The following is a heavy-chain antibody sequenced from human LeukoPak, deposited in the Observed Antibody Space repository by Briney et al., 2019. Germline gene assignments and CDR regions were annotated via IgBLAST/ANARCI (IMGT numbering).Heavy chain of an antibody. CDR1: GGSISSGGYY. D-gene: IGHD3-22*01. Sequence: SQTLSLTCTVSGGSISSGGYYWSWIRQHPGKGLEWIGYIYYSGSTYYNPSLKSRVTISVDTSKNQFSLKLSSVTAADTAVYYCARGNNLLGSGYYHLDYWGQGTLVTVSS. J-gene: IGHJ4*02. V-gene: IGHV4-31*03. CDR3: ARGNNLLGSGYYHLDY. CDR2: IYYSGST.